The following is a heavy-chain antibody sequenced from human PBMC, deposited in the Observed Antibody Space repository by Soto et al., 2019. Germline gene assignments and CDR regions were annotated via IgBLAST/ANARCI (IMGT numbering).Heavy chain of an antibody. Sequence: QVQLVQSGTEVKNPGASVTVSCKSSGYTVTDFSLHWLRQAPGQGLEWVGWISPKTRDTKSSQKFQGRVTMSRDTSVSTAYIDLTSRTSDDTAMYYCATGTNGTTGWYHPWGQGTRVTVSS. CDR3: ATGTNGTTGWYHP. J-gene: IGHJ5*02. D-gene: IGHD1-1*01. CDR1: GYTVTDFS. CDR2: ISPKTRDT. V-gene: IGHV1-2*02.